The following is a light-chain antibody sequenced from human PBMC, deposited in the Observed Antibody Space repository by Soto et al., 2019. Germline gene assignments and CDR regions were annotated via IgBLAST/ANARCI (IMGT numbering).Light chain of an antibody. CDR2: GSS. CDR3: QQYGSSPRT. Sequence: EIVLTQSPGTLSLSPGERATLSCRASQTVSSNSLGWYQQKPGQAPRLLIYGSSSRATGIPDRFSGTGSGTDFTLTISRLEREDFAVYYCQQYGSSPRTFGQGTKVEIK. CDR1: QTVSSNS. V-gene: IGKV3-20*01. J-gene: IGKJ1*01.